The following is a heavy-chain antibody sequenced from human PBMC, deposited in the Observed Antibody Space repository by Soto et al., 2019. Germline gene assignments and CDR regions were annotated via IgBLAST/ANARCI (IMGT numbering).Heavy chain of an antibody. CDR2: IYYSGST. D-gene: IGHD5-12*01. CDR3: AREYDYALFDY. Sequence: SETLSLTCTVSGGSISSYYWSWIRQPPGKGLEWIGYIYYSGSTNYNPSLKSRVTISVDTSKNQFSLKLSSVTAADTAVYYCAREYDYALFDYWGQGTLVTVSS. J-gene: IGHJ4*02. CDR1: GGSISSYY. V-gene: IGHV4-59*01.